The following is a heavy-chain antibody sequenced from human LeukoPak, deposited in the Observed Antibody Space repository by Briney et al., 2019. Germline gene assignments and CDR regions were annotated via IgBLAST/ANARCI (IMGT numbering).Heavy chain of an antibody. CDR2: IIPIFGTA. D-gene: IGHD3-10*01. CDR3: ARVAPYYGSGSYYNLLFDY. CDR1: GGTFSSYA. J-gene: IGHJ4*02. Sequence: ASVKVSCKASGGTFSSYAISWVRQAPGQGLEWMGGIIPIFGTANYAQKFQGRVTITADKSTSTAYMELSSLRSEDTAVYYCARVAPYYGSGSYYNLLFDYWCQGTLVTVSS. V-gene: IGHV1-69*06.